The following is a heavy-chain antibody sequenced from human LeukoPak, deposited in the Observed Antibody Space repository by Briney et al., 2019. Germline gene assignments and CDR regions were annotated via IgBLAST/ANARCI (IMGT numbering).Heavy chain of an antibody. Sequence: SQTLSLTCAISGDSVSSKSAAWNWIRQSPSRGLEWLGRTYYRSKWNNKYAVSLKGRITINPDISKNQFSLQLNSVTPEDTAVYYCAILGPPADCWGQGTLVTVSS. CDR2: TYYRSKWNN. V-gene: IGHV6-1*01. CDR3: AILGPPADC. CDR1: GDSVSSKSAA. J-gene: IGHJ1*01. D-gene: IGHD3/OR15-3a*01.